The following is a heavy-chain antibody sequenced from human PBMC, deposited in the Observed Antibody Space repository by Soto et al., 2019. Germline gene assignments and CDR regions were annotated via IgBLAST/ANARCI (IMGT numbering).Heavy chain of an antibody. CDR1: GGSISSGDYY. Sequence: PSETLSLTCTVSGGSISSGDYYWSWIRQPPGKGLEWIGYIYYSGSTYYNPSLKSRVTISVDTSKNQFSLKLSSVTAADTAVYYCARESPLDIVATIRRTVFDYWGQGTLVTVSS. J-gene: IGHJ4*02. CDR3: ARESPLDIVATIRRTVFDY. CDR2: IYYSGST. V-gene: IGHV4-30-4*01. D-gene: IGHD5-12*01.